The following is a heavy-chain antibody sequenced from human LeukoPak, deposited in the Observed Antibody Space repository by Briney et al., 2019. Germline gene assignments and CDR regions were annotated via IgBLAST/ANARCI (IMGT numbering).Heavy chain of an antibody. CDR2: IYWDDDE. Sequence: SGPTLVNPTQTLTLTCSFSGFSLSTSGVGVGWIRQPPGKALEWLALIYWDDDERYRPSLRTRLTISKDTSRNQVVLTMTNMDPVDTATYYCARIIARPDYLDYWGPGALVTVSS. D-gene: IGHD2-15*01. V-gene: IGHV2-5*02. CDR1: GFSLSTSGVG. CDR3: ARIIARPDYLDY. J-gene: IGHJ4*02.